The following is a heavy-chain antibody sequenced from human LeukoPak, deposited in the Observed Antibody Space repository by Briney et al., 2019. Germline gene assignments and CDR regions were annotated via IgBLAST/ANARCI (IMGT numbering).Heavy chain of an antibody. CDR3: ARTPSKYYVWGSYRQDDY. J-gene: IGHJ4*02. D-gene: IGHD3-16*02. CDR1: GGSISSYY. Sequence: SETLSLTCTVSGGSISSYYWSWIRQPPGKGLEWIGYIYYSGSTNYNPSLKSRVTISVDTSKNQFSLKLSSVTAADTAVYYCARTPSKYYVWGSYRQDDYWGQGTLVTVSS. V-gene: IGHV4-59*12. CDR2: IYYSGST.